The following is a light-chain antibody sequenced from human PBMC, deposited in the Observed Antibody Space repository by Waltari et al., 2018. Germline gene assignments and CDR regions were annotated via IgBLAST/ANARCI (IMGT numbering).Light chain of an antibody. J-gene: IGLJ2*01. V-gene: IGLV1-47*01. Sequence: QSALTQPPSASGTPGQRVTISCSGTRSNIGSNYVYWYLHLPGTAPKLLICNNHQGDSGVTDRFSGTKSGTSDSLAISGLRSEDEADYYCASWDDSLSVVVFGGGTKLTVV. CDR3: ASWDDSLSVVV. CDR2: NNH. CDR1: RSNIGSNY.